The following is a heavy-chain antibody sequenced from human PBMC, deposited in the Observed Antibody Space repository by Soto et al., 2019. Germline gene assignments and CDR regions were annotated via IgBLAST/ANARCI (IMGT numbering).Heavy chain of an antibody. D-gene: IGHD2-21*02. Sequence: QVQLVQSGAEVKKPGASVKVSCKASGYTFTGYYMHWVRQAPGQGLEWMGWINPNSGGTNYAQKFQGRVTMTGDTSISTAYMELSRLRSDDTAVYYCARDWGLAYCGGDCYTSPNNWFDPWGQGTLVTVSS. J-gene: IGHJ5*02. CDR2: INPNSGGT. CDR1: GYTFTGYY. CDR3: ARDWGLAYCGGDCYTSPNNWFDP. V-gene: IGHV1-2*02.